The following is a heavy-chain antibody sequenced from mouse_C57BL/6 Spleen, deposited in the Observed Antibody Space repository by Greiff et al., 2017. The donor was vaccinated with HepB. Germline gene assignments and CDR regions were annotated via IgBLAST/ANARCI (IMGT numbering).Heavy chain of an antibody. J-gene: IGHJ4*01. CDR3: ARATTVVANYAMDY. Sequence: QVQLQQPGAELVMPGASVKLSCKASGNTFTSYWMHWVKQRHGQGLEWIGEIDPSDSYTNYNQKFKGKSTLTVYKSSSTAYMQLSSLTSEDSAVYYCARATTVVANYAMDYWGQGTSVTVSS. CDR1: GNTFTSYW. D-gene: IGHD1-1*01. V-gene: IGHV1-69*01. CDR2: IDPSDSYT.